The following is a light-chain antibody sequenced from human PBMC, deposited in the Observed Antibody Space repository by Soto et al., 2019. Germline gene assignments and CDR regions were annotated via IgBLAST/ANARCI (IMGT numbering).Light chain of an antibody. CDR2: AAS. V-gene: IGKV3-20*01. CDR1: RSVSSDS. J-gene: IGKJ3*01. Sequence: EIVLTHSPGTLSLSPGERAILSCRASRSVSSDSLAWYHHKPGQAPRLLMYAASRRAAAIPDRFSGSGSGTDFTLTISRLEPEDSAVYYCQQNGTFGPGTKVDVK. CDR3: QQNGT.